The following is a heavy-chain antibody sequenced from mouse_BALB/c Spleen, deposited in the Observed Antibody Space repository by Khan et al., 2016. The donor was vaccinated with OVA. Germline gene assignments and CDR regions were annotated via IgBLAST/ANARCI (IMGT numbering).Heavy chain of an antibody. CDR3: ERPAFTTVVATSYWDFDV. Sequence: EVELVESGGGLVKSGGSLKLSCAASGFTFSTYAMSWVRQTPEKRLEWVATISTGDTYTYYPDSVKGRFTISRDNAKNTLYLQMSSLRSEATAMYYWERPAFTTVVATSYWDFDVWGAGTTVTVST. CDR1: GFTFSTYA. CDR2: ISTGDTYT. J-gene: IGHJ1*01. D-gene: IGHD1-1*01. V-gene: IGHV5-9-3*01.